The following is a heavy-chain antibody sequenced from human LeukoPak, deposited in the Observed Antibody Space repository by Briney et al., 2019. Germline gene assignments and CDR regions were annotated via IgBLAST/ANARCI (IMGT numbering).Heavy chain of an antibody. CDR2: IYYSGST. CDR3: ARDRDPWYFDY. V-gene: IGHV4-59*01. J-gene: IGHJ4*02. CDR1: GGSISSYY. Sequence: SETLSLTCTVSGGSISSYYWSWIRQPPGKGLEWIGYIYYSGSTNYNPSLKGRVTISVDTSKNQFSLKLSSVTAADTAVYYCARDRDPWYFDYWGQGTLVTVSS. D-gene: IGHD5-24*01.